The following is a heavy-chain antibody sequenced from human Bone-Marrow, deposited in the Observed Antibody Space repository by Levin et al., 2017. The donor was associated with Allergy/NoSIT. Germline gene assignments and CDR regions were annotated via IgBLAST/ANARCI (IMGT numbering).Heavy chain of an antibody. Sequence: GGSLRLSCAASGFTFSAFGMHWVRQAPGRGLEWVAVISYDGGHKFYADSVKGRFTISRDNSKNTHYLQMNSLRAEDTAVYYCTSERSEWRQFYFAYWGHGILVTVSS. J-gene: IGHJ4*01. CDR1: GFTFSAFG. V-gene: IGHV3-33*01. CDR3: TSERSEWRQFYFAY. D-gene: IGHD3-3*01. CDR2: ISYDGGHK.